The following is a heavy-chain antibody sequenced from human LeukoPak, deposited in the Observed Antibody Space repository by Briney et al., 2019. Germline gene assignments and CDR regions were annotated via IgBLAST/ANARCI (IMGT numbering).Heavy chain of an antibody. Sequence: SETLSLTCTVSGGSISSYYWSWIRQPPGKGLEWIGNIFYTGSSNYNPSLKSRVTMSIDSSKKQFSLKLTSVTAADSAVYYCARERYDSSGYYAGYSWFDPWGQGTLVTVSS. J-gene: IGHJ5*02. V-gene: IGHV4-59*01. CDR2: IFYTGSS. D-gene: IGHD3-22*01. CDR3: ARERYDSSGYYAGYSWFDP. CDR1: GGSISSYY.